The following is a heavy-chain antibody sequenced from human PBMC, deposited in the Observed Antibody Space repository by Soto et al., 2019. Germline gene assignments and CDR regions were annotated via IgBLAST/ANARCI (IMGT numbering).Heavy chain of an antibody. J-gene: IGHJ5*02. CDR2: MNPNSGNT. CDR1: GYTFISYD. V-gene: IGHV1-8*01. Sequence: QVQLVQSGAEVKMPGASVKVSCKTPGYTFISYDINWVRQATGQGPEWMGWMNPNSGNTGYAQEFQGRVTMTRSISTRTAYMELTTMKPEATAVYYCARRPYDFPTHWFDPWGRGTLVTVSS. D-gene: IGHD3-22*01. CDR3: ARRPYDFPTHWFDP.